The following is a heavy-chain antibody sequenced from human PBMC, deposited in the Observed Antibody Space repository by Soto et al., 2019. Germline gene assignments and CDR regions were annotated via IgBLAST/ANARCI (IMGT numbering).Heavy chain of an antibody. V-gene: IGHV4-34*01. Sequence: QVQLQQWGAGLLKPSETLSLTCAVSGGSFSGYYWTWIRQPPGTGREWIGEINHSGSTNYNPSLKSRVTISVDTSKTQFSLKLTSVTAADTAVYYCARDKITGLLDYWGQGTLVTVSS. CDR1: GGSFSGYY. CDR2: INHSGST. CDR3: ARDKITGLLDY. D-gene: IGHD2-8*02. J-gene: IGHJ4*02.